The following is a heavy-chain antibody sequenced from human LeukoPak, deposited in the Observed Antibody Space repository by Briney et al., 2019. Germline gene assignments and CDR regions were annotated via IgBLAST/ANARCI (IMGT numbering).Heavy chain of an antibody. CDR2: INHGGST. D-gene: IGHD6-19*01. CDR1: GGSFSGYY. V-gene: IGHV4-34*01. CDR3: ARGRGWYRDY. J-gene: IGHJ4*02. Sequence: PSETLSLTCAVYGGSFSGYYWSWIRQPPGKGLEWIGEINHGGSTNYNPSLKSRVTISVDTSRNQFSLKLSSVTAADTAVYYCARGRGWYRDYWGQGTLVTVSS.